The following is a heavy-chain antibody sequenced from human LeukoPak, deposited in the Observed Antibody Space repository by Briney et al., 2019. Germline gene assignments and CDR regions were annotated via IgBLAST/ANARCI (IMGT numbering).Heavy chain of an antibody. J-gene: IGHJ4*02. V-gene: IGHV3-48*04. CDR2: ITDDGETT. CDR1: GFTFSNYG. CDR3: VRKGNFDT. Sequence: GGSLRLSCAASGFTFSNYGMSWVRQAPGKGLEWISYITDDGETTYYGDSVRGRFVISRDNAKNSLYLQLNSPGVQDTAVYYCVRKGNFDTWGQGTLVTVSS.